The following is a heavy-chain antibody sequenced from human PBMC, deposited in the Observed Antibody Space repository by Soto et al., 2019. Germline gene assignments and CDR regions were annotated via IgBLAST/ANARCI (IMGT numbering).Heavy chain of an antibody. V-gene: IGHV4-34*01. J-gene: IGHJ4*02. Sequence: SETLSLTCAVYGGSFSGYYWSWIRQPPGKGLEWIGEINHSGSTNYNPSLKSRVTISVDTSKNQFSLKLSSVTAADTAVYYCARVRREAKQWLVDYWGQGTLVTVSS. CDR1: GGSFSGYY. CDR3: ARVRREAKQWLVDY. CDR2: INHSGST. D-gene: IGHD6-19*01.